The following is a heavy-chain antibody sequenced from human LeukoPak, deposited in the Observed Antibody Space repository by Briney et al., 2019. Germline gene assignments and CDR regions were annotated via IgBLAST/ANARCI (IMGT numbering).Heavy chain of an antibody. CDR1: GFTFSTYG. Sequence: GGSLRLSCAASGFTFSTYGMTWVRQAPGKGLEWVSAISGSGGSTYYADSVKGRFTISRDNSKNTLYLQMNSLRADDTAVYYCARYYGGNSACDYWGQGTLVTVSS. CDR2: ISGSGGST. CDR3: ARYYGGNSACDY. D-gene: IGHD4-23*01. V-gene: IGHV3-23*01. J-gene: IGHJ4*02.